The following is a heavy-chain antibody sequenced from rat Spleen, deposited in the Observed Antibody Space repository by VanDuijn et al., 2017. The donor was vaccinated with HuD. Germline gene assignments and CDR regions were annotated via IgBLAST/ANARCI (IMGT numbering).Heavy chain of an antibody. CDR2: INTDSSST. V-gene: IGHV5-43*01. CDR1: GFTFSSYV. Sequence: EVQLVESDGGLVQPGRSLKLSCVASGFTFSSYVMHWFRQAPENGIEWLAYINTDSSSTHYAETVKGRVTISRDNAKNTVDMQLSSLRSEDNAMYFCARERTWERYFDYWGQGVVVTVSS. CDR3: ARERTWERYFDY. D-gene: IGHD5-1*01. J-gene: IGHJ2*01.